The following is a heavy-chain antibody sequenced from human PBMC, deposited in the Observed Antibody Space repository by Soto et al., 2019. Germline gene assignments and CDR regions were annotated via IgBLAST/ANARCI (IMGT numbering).Heavy chain of an antibody. V-gene: IGHV3-21*01. Sequence: GGSLRLSCAASGFTFSSYSMNWVRQAPGKGLEWVSSISSSSSYIYYADSVKGRFTISRDNAKNSLYLQMNSLRAEDTAVYYCATTPDPQTPFFDYWGQGTLVTVSS. CDR3: ATTPDPQTPFFDY. J-gene: IGHJ4*02. CDR2: ISSSSSYI. CDR1: GFTFSSYS. D-gene: IGHD2-15*01.